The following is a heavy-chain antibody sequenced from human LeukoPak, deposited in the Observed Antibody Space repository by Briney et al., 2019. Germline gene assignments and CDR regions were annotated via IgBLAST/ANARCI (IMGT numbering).Heavy chain of an antibody. V-gene: IGHV3-30*02. CDR2: IRYDGSNK. CDR1: GFTFSSYG. J-gene: IGHJ5*02. D-gene: IGHD3-10*01. CDR3: AKPGRIMVRGVIRWFDP. Sequence: GGSLRLSCAASGFTFSSYGMHWVRQAPGKGLEWVAFIRYDGSNKYYADSVKGRFTISRDNSKNTLYLQMNSLRAEDTAVYYCAKPGRIMVRGVIRWFDPWGQGTLVTVSS.